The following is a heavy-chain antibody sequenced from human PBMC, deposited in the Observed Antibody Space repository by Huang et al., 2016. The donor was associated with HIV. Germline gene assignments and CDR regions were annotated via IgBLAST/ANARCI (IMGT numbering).Heavy chain of an antibody. J-gene: IGHJ4*02. CDR2: IRSSSNSK. CDR1: GFTFGDFN. CDR3: ARESCSGGTCYLFDF. Sequence: EVQLVESGGGLVQPGTSLRLSCAASGFTFGDFNMNWVRQAPGKVLEWMSYIRSSSNSKLYADSVKGRFTISRDNARNSLYLQLKSLRVEDTAVYYCARESCSGGTCYLFDFWGQGVLVTVSS. V-gene: IGHV3-48*04. D-gene: IGHD2-15*01.